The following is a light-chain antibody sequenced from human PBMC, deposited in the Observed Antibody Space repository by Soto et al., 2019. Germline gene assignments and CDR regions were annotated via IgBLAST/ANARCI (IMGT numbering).Light chain of an antibody. CDR1: SSNLGAGYD. V-gene: IGLV1-40*01. CDR3: QAYDYSLTASV. J-gene: IGLJ3*02. CDR2: GNR. Sequence: QSVLTQPPSVSGAPGQRVTLSCTGNSSNLGAGYDVHWYKQVPGAAPKLVIFGNRNRPSGVPERFSGSKSGTSASLAITGLQAEDEAEYYCQAYDYSLTASVFGGGTKVTVL.